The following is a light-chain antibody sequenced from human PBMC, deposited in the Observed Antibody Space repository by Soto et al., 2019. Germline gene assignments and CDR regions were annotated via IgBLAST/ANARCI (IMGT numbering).Light chain of an antibody. Sequence: EIVLTQSPATLSLSPGERATLSCRASQSVSSYLAWYQQKPGQAPRLLIYDASSRATGIPARFSGSGSGTDFTLTISSLEPEDFAVYYCQQRINWPWTFGQGTKVEI. CDR1: QSVSSY. V-gene: IGKV3-11*01. J-gene: IGKJ1*01. CDR3: QQRINWPWT. CDR2: DAS.